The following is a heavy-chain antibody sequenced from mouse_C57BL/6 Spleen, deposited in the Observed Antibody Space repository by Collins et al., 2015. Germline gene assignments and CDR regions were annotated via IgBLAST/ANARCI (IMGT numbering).Heavy chain of an antibody. CDR3: ARGGLTGTGCYAMDY. J-gene: IGHJ4*01. D-gene: IGHD4-1*01. CDR1: GYSITSGYY. Sequence: DVQLQESGPGLVKPSQSLSLTCSVTGYSITSGYYWNWIRQFPGNKLEWMGYISYDGSNNYNPSLKNRISITRDTSKNQFFLKLNSVTTEDTATYYCARGGLTGTGCYAMDYWGQGTSVTVSS. V-gene: IGHV3-6*01. CDR2: ISYDGSN.